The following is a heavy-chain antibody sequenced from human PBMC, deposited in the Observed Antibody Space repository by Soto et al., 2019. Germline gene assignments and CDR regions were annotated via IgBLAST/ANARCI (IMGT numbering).Heavy chain of an antibody. CDR1: GFTFSSFG. J-gene: IGHJ6*02. D-gene: IGHD4-4*01. CDR2: ISYDGSNK. V-gene: IGHV3-30*18. CDR3: AKDYSHYVGYYYGMDV. Sequence: QVQLVESGGGVVQPGRSLRLSCTASGFTFSSFGMHWVRQAPGKGLDWVALISYDGSNKYYADSVRGRFTISRDNSKNTLHLQLNSLRVEDTAVYYCAKDYSHYVGYYYGMDVWGQGTTFTVSS.